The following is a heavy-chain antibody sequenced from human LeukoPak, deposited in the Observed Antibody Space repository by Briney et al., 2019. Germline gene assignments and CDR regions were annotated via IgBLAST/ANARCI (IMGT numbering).Heavy chain of an antibody. CDR2: ISGDGGST. D-gene: IGHD3-10*01. V-gene: IGHV3-43*02. CDR1: GFTFDDYA. CDR3: AKDMGMVRGVISYGMDV. J-gene: IGHJ6*02. Sequence: GGSLRLSCAASGFTFDDYAMHWVRHAPGKGLEWVSLISGDGGSTYYADSVKGRFTISRDNSKNSLYLQMNSLRTEDTALYYCAKDMGMVRGVISYGMDVWGQGTTVTVSS.